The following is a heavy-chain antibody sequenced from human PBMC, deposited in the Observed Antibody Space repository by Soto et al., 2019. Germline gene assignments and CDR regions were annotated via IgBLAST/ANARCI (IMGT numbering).Heavy chain of an antibody. J-gene: IGHJ4*02. CDR3: ARRDGGYSYGVDY. Sequence: GGAVKVSCKTSGYTFTIYYIHCVLRSPGQGLEWMGIINPSGGSTSYAQKLQGRVTMTRDTSTSTVYMELSSLRSEDTAVYYCARRDGGYSYGVDYWGQGTLVTVSS. CDR2: INPSGGST. V-gene: IGHV1-46*01. D-gene: IGHD5-18*01. CDR1: GYTFTIYY.